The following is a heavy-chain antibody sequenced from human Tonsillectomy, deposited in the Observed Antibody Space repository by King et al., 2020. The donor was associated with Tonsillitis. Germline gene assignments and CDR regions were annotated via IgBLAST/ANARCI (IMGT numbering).Heavy chain of an antibody. CDR1: GFTFSTFD. J-gene: IGHJ4*02. CDR3: AKDLIDYYDSSGYLDY. D-gene: IGHD3-22*01. V-gene: IGHV3-30*18. CDR2: ISYDGSNK. Sequence: QLVQSGGGVVQPGRSLRLSCAATGFTFSTFDMHWVRQAPGKGLEWVAVISYDGSNKYYVDSVKGRFTISRDNSKNTLYLQMNSLIAEDTAVYFCAKDLIDYYDSSGYLDYWGQGTPVTVSS.